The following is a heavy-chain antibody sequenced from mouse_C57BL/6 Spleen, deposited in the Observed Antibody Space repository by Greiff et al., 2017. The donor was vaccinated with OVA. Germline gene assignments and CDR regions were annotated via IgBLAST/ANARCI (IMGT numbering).Heavy chain of an antibody. J-gene: IGHJ4*01. CDR2: INPSSGYT. D-gene: IGHD2-4*01. Sequence: QVQLQQSGAELARPGASVKMSCKASGYTFTSYTMHWVKQRPGQGLEWIGYINPSSGYTKYNQKFKDKATLTADKSSSTAYMQLSSLTSEDSAVYYGARGGYYDYDRDAMDYWGQGTSVTVSS. CDR1: GYTFTSYT. CDR3: ARGGYYDYDRDAMDY. V-gene: IGHV1-4*01.